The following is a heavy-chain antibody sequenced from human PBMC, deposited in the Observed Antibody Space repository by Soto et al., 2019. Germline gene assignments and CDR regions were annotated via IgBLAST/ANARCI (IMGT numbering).Heavy chain of an antibody. V-gene: IGHV3-23*01. D-gene: IGHD2-8*01. CDR3: AKPLPVHCTDGVCYGDYYYYGMDV. CDR2: ISGSGGST. CDR1: GFTFSSYA. Sequence: GGSLRLSCAASGFTFSSYAMSWVRQAPGKGLEWVSAISGSGGSTYYADSVKGRFTISRDNSKNTLYLQMNSLRAEDTAVYYCAKPLPVHCTDGVCYGDYYYYGMDVWGQGTTVTVSS. J-gene: IGHJ6*02.